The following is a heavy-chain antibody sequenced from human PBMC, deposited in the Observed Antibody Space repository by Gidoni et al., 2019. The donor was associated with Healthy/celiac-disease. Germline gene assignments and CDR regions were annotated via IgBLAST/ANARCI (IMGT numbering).Heavy chain of an antibody. D-gene: IGHD3-10*01. CDR3: ARALRHGGNGGYGMDV. CDR2: IWYDGRNK. Sequence: QVQLVESGGGVVQPGRSLRLSCAASGFTFRSYGMHGVRQAPGKGLECVAVIWYDGRNKYYADSVNGRFTISRDNSKNTLYLQMNSLRAEDTAVYYCARALRHGGNGGYGMDVWGQGTTVTVSS. CDR1: GFTFRSYG. J-gene: IGHJ6*02. V-gene: IGHV3-33*01.